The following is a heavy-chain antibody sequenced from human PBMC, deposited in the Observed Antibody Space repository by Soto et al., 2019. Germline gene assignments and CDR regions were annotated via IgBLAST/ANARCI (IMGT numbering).Heavy chain of an antibody. D-gene: IGHD6-13*01. J-gene: IGHJ5*02. Sequence: SETLSLTCTVSGGSISSYYWSWIRQPPGKGLEWIGYIYYSGSTNYNPSLKSRVTISVDTSKNQFSLKLSSVTAADTAVYYCASSPPGIAADNWSDPWGQGTLVTVSS. CDR3: ASSPPGIAADNWSDP. V-gene: IGHV4-59*01. CDR1: GGSISSYY. CDR2: IYYSGST.